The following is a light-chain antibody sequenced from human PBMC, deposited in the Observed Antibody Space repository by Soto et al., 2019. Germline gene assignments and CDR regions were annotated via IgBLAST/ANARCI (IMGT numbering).Light chain of an antibody. Sequence: AIQMTQSPSSLSASIGDRVTITCRASQGIRTDLGWYQQKPGTAPKLLIYAASTLQSGVPSRFRGSGSGTDFTLTISSLQPEDFATYYCLQDDSYIQTFGQGTKVEIK. J-gene: IGKJ1*01. CDR3: LQDDSYIQT. CDR1: QGIRTD. CDR2: AAS. V-gene: IGKV1-6*01.